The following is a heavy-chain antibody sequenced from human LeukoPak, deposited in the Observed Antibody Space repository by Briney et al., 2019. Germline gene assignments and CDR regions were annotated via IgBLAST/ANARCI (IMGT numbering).Heavy chain of an antibody. CDR2: IYHSGSS. CDR1: GCSISSGYY. D-gene: IGHD6-13*01. Sequence: PSETLSLTCTVSGCSISSGYYWGWIRQAPGKGLEWIGTIYHSGSSYYNPSLKSRVTISLDTSKNQFSLKLSSVTAADTAVYYCARVPYSSNWSYYFDYWGQGTLVTVS. V-gene: IGHV4-38-2*02. J-gene: IGHJ4*02. CDR3: ARVPYSSNWSYYFDY.